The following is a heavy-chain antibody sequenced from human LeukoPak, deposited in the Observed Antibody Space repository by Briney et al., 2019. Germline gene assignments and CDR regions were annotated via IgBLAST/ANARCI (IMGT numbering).Heavy chain of an antibody. Sequence: PGGSLRLSRAASGFTFSSYAMSWVRQAPGKGLEWVSAISGSGGSTYYADSVKGRFTISRDNSKNTLYLQVNSLRVEDTAVYYCAKGGGWSGRGFDPWGQGTLVTVSS. V-gene: IGHV3-23*01. CDR3: AKGGGWSGRGFDP. CDR2: ISGSGGST. D-gene: IGHD6-19*01. J-gene: IGHJ5*02. CDR1: GFTFSSYA.